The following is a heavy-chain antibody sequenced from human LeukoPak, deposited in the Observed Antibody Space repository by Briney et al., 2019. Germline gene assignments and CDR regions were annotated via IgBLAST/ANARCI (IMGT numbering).Heavy chain of an antibody. J-gene: IGHJ4*02. CDR3: ARATGIAARHAFDY. Sequence: ASVKVSCKASGGTFSSYAISWVRQAPGQGLEWMGGIIPIFGTANYAQKSQGRVTITADESTSTAYMELSSLRSEDTAVYYCARATGIAARHAFDYWGQGTLVTVSP. D-gene: IGHD6-6*01. V-gene: IGHV1-69*13. CDR1: GGTFSSYA. CDR2: IIPIFGTA.